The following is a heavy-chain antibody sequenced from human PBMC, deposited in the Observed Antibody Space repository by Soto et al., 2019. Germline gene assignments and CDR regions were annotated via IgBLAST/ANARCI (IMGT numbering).Heavy chain of an antibody. CDR2: INHSGST. CDR1: GGSFSGYY. J-gene: IGHJ5*02. Sequence: SETLSLTCAVYGGSFSGYYWSWIRQPPGRGLEWIGEINHSGSTNYNPSLKSRVTISVDTSKNQFSLKLSSVTAAETAVYYCARLPYYDLWSGYPRTLGWFETWRQGPLVT. CDR3: ARLPYYDLWSGYPRTLGWFET. D-gene: IGHD3-3*01. V-gene: IGHV4-34*01.